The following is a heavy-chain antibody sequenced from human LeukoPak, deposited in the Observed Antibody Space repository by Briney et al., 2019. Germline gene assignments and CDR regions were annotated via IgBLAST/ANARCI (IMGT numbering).Heavy chain of an antibody. V-gene: IGHV4-39*01. D-gene: IGHD4-17*01. CDR1: GGSISSSSYY. J-gene: IGHJ4*02. Sequence: SETLSLTCTVSGGSISSSSYYWGWIRQPPGKGLEWIGSIYYSRSTYYNPSLKSRVTISVDTSKNQFSLKLSSVTAADTAVYYCARVPTVTFFDYWGQGTLVTVSS. CDR3: ARVPTVTFFDY. CDR2: IYYSRST.